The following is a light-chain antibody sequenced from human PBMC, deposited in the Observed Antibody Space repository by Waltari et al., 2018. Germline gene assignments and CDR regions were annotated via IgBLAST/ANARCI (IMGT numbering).Light chain of an antibody. CDR1: RLRSYY. Sequence: SPELTQVPAVSVAMCQTVRITRHGNRLRSYYSSWYQQRPGQAPKLVMYEKNNRPSGVPDRFSGSSSHNTASLAITGAQAEDEAYYYCHTRDGSGGGGAFGGGTKLTVL. V-gene: IGLV3-19*01. CDR3: HTRDGSGGGGA. CDR2: EKN. J-gene: IGLJ2*01.